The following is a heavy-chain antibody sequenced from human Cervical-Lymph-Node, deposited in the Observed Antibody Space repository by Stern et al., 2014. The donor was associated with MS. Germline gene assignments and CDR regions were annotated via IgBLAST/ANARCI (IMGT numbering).Heavy chain of an antibody. CDR2: IVWNGGSM. J-gene: IGHJ3*01. V-gene: IGHV3-9*01. CDR1: GFTFDDYA. Sequence: QLVESGGGLVQPGRSLRLSCTASGFTFDDYAMHWVRQAPGKGLEWVSGIVWNGGSMNYADSVKGRFTISRDNAKNSLYLQMNSLKPADTAFYYCAKTLTRSYHDPFDLWGRGTLVTVSS. CDR3: AKTLTRSYHDPFDL. D-gene: IGHD3-16*02.